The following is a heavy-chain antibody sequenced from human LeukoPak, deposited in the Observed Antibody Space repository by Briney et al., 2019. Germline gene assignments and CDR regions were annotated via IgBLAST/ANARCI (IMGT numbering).Heavy chain of an antibody. D-gene: IGHD4-17*01. Sequence: SETLSLTCTVSGGSISSGDNYWSWLRQPPGKGLEWIGYIYYTGSTYYNPSLKSRVTISVDTSKNQFSLKLSSVTAADTAVYYCARKGQRTPLAWFDPWGQGTLVTVSS. CDR2: IYYTGST. CDR1: GGSISSGDNY. V-gene: IGHV4-30-4*01. CDR3: ARKGQRTPLAWFDP. J-gene: IGHJ5*02.